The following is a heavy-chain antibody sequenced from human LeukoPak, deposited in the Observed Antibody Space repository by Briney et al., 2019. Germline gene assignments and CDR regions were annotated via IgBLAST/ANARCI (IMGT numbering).Heavy chain of an antibody. Sequence: GASVKVSCKASGGTFSSYAISWVRQAPGQGLEWMGGIIPIFGTANYAQKFQGRVTITTDESTSTAYMELSSLRSEDTAVYYCARGVGAGYDAFDIWGQGTMVTVSS. D-gene: IGHD1-26*01. CDR2: IIPIFGTA. CDR1: GGTFSSYA. J-gene: IGHJ3*02. CDR3: ARGVGAGYDAFDI. V-gene: IGHV1-69*05.